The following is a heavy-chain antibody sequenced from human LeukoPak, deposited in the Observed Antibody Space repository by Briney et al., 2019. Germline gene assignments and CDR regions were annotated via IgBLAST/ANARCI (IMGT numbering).Heavy chain of an antibody. Sequence: NPSETLSLTCTVSGGSISTSSYYWGWIRQPPGKGLEWIGTIYYSYSGSTYYNPSLKSRVTISVDTSKNQFSLKLSSVTAADTAVYYCARTYYDILTGYLADAFDIWGQGTMVTVSS. CDR1: GGSISTSSYY. CDR2: IYYSYSGST. J-gene: IGHJ3*02. V-gene: IGHV4-39*01. D-gene: IGHD3-9*01. CDR3: ARTYYDILTGYLADAFDI.